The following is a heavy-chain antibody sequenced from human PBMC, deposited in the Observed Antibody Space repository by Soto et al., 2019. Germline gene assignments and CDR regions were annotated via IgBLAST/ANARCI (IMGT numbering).Heavy chain of an antibody. CDR1: GGSFSGYY. CDR2: INHSGST. J-gene: IGHJ4*02. V-gene: IGHV4-34*01. Sequence: SETLSLTCAVYGGSFSGYYWSWIRQPPGKGLEWIGEINHSGSTNYNPSLKSRVTISVDTSKNQFSLKLSSVTAADTAVYYCARELRGYSGYYFDYWGQGTLITRLL. D-gene: IGHD5-12*01. CDR3: ARELRGYSGYYFDY.